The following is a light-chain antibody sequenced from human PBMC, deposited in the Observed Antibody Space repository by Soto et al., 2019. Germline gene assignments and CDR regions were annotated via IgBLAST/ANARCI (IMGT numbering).Light chain of an antibody. CDR3: TSYTTANTLI. CDR2: DVN. J-gene: IGLJ2*01. CDR1: SSDIGAYNY. V-gene: IGLV2-14*03. Sequence: QSALTQPASVSGSPGQSITISCTGTSSDIGAYNYVSWFQQYPGKAPKCVIYDVNKRPSGDSYRFSGSKSGNMASLTISGLQAEDEADYYCTSYTTANTLIVGGGTKVTVL.